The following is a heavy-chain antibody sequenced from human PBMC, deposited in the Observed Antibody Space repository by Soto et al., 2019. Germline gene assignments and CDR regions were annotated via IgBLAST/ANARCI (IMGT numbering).Heavy chain of an antibody. V-gene: IGHV4-30-4*08. J-gene: IGHJ4*02. D-gene: IGHD3-16*01. CDR1: GGSISGDYY. Sequence: NPSETLSLTCSVSGGSISGDYYWSWIRQSPEKGLEWIGYIYYSGISYSNPALQSRLSMSLDTSKNQFSLKLRSVTAADTAVYYCARGGAPSPIYLDSWGQG. CDR2: IYYSGIS. CDR3: ARGGAPSPIYLDS.